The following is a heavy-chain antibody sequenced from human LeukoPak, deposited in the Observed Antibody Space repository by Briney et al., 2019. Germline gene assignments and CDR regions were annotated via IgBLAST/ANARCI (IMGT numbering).Heavy chain of an antibody. V-gene: IGHV1-8*02. J-gene: IGHJ4*02. CDR1: GNTFTDYY. CDR2: INPNSGNT. CDR3: AREGTPWYYFDY. Sequence: GASVKVSCKASGNTFTDYYMHWVRQAPGQGLEWMGRINPNSGNTGYAQKFQGRVTMTRNTSISTAYMELSSLRSEDTAVYYCAREGTPWYYFDYWGQGTLVTVSS. D-gene: IGHD2-8*02.